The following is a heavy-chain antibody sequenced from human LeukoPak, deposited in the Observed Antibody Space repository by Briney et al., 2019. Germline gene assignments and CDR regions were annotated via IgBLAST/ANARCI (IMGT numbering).Heavy chain of an antibody. Sequence: QPGRSLRLSCAASGFTFSSYGMHWDRQAPGKGLEWVAVIWYGGSNKYYADSVKGRFTISRDNSKNTLYLQMNSLRAEDTAVYYCAKSGRGSSPPYYFDYWGQGTLVTVSS. CDR3: AKSGRGSSPPYYFDY. V-gene: IGHV3-33*06. CDR2: IWYGGSNK. CDR1: GFTFSSYG. J-gene: IGHJ4*02. D-gene: IGHD6-6*01.